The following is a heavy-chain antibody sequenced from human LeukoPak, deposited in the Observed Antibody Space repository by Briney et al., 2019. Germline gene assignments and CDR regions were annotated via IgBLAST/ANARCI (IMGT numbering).Heavy chain of an antibody. J-gene: IGHJ6*03. CDR2: INPNSGGT. V-gene: IGHV1-2*02. D-gene: IGHD1-26*01. Sequence: ASVKVSCKASGYTFTGYYMHWVRQAPGQGLEWMGWINPNSGGTNYAQKFQGRVTITRDTSISTAYMELSRLRSDDTAVYYCARGPYSGSPVGYYYYYYMDVWGKGTTVTVSS. CDR1: GYTFTGYY. CDR3: ARGPYSGSPVGYYYYYYMDV.